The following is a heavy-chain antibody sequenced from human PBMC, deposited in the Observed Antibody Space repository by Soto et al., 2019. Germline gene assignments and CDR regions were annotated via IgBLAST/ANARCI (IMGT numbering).Heavy chain of an antibody. Sequence: KSSETLSLTCAVYGGSFSCYYWSWIRQPPGKGLEWIGEINHSGSTNYNPSLKSRVTISVDTSKNQFSLKLSSVTAADTAVYYCASSAARSSYYFDYWGQGTLVTVSS. CDR2: INHSGST. J-gene: IGHJ4*02. CDR3: ASSAARSSYYFDY. V-gene: IGHV4-34*01. CDR1: GGSFSCYY. D-gene: IGHD6-6*01.